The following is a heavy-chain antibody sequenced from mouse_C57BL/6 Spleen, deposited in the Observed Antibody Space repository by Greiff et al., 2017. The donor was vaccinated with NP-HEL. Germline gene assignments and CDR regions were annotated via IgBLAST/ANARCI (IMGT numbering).Heavy chain of an antibody. CDR2: IYPGSGST. CDR3: VRMTTVVATDWYFDV. V-gene: IGHV1-55*01. J-gene: IGHJ1*03. D-gene: IGHD1-1*01. Sequence: QVQLQQPEAELVKPGASVKMSCKASGYTFTSYWITWVKQRPGQGLEWIGDIYPGSGSTNYNEKFKSKATLTVDTSSSTAYMQLSSLTSEDSAVYYCVRMTTVVATDWYFDVWGTGTTVTVSS. CDR1: GYTFTSYW.